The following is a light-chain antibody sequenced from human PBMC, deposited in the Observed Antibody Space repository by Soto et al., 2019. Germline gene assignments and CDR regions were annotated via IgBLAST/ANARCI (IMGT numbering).Light chain of an antibody. CDR3: QSYDISRSGYV. CDR2: GNT. J-gene: IGLJ1*01. V-gene: IGLV1-40*01. CDR1: GSNIGAGYD. Sequence: QSVLTQPPSVSGAPGQRVTISCTGSGSNIGAGYDVHWYQQLPGTAPKLLIYGNTNRPSGVPDRFSGSKSGTSASLAITGLQAEDEADYYCQSYDISRSGYVFGTGTKLTVL.